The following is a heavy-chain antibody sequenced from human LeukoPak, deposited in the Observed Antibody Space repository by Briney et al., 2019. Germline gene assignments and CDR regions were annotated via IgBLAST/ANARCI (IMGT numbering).Heavy chain of an antibody. CDR2: IYYSGST. CDR1: GGSLSSYY. J-gene: IGHJ4*01. D-gene: IGHD1-7*01. Sequence: SETLSLTCTVSGGSLSSYYWSWIRQPPGKGLEGIGYIYYSGSTNYNPSLKSRVAISVDTSKNQFSLMLSSVTAADTAVYYCARDLGTTFYYWGDRTLVTVSS. CDR3: ARDLGTTFYY. V-gene: IGHV4-59*01.